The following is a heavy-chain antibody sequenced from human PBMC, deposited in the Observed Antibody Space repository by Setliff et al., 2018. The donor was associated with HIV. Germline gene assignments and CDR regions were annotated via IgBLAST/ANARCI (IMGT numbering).Heavy chain of an antibody. V-gene: IGHV3-74*01. Sequence: PGGSLRLSCAASGFTFSSYWMYWVRQAPGKGLVWVSRINTDASDTTYADSVKGRFTISRENAKNSLYLQMNSLRAEDTATYYCARRAGWTSSWYREDYFYMDVWGKGTTVTVSS. D-gene: IGHD6-13*01. J-gene: IGHJ6*03. CDR1: GFTFSSYW. CDR3: ARRAGWTSSWYREDYFYMDV. CDR2: INTDASDT.